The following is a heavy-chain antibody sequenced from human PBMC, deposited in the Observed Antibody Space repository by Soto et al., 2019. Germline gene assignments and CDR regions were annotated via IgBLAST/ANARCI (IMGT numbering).Heavy chain of an antibody. V-gene: IGHV3-23*01. CDR3: AKRSVAGPQQTCFDS. CDR2: ITGSGHST. CDR1: GFTFSRYA. D-gene: IGHD6-13*01. J-gene: IGHJ5*01. Sequence: PGVSLRLSCAASGFTFSRYAMSWVRQAPGKGLEWVSAITGSGHSTYYADSVKGRFTISRDNSKNTLYLQMNSLRAEDTAVYYCAKRSVAGPQQTCFDSWGQGTLVTVSS.